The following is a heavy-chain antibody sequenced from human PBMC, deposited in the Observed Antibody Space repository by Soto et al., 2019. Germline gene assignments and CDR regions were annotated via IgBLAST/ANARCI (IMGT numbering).Heavy chain of an antibody. CDR1: GYSFPSYW. D-gene: IGHD3-3*01. CDR2: IYPGDSDT. CDR3: ARHERVYDFWSGYYTVGWFDP. J-gene: IGHJ5*02. Sequence: GESLKISGKVSGYSFPSYWPGWVRQMPGKGPEXMRIIYPGDSDTRYSPSFQGQVTISADKSISTAYLQWSSLKASDTAMYYCARHERVYDFWSGYYTVGWFDPWGQGTLVTVSS. V-gene: IGHV5-51*01.